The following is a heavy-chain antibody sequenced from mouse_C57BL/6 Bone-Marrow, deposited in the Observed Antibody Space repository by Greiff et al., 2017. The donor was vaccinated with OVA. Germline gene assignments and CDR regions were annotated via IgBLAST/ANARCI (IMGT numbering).Heavy chain of an antibody. CDR1: GFNIKDDY. D-gene: IGHD1-1*01. V-gene: IGHV14-4*01. CDR3: TPYYYGSGYFDV. CDR2: IDPENGDT. J-gene: IGHJ1*03. Sequence: EVKLQQSGAELVRPGASVKLSCTASGFNIKDDYMHWVKQRPEQGLEWIGWIDPENGDTEYASKFQGKATITADTSSHTAYLPLSSLTSEDTAVYYCTPYYYGSGYFDVWGTGTTVTVSS.